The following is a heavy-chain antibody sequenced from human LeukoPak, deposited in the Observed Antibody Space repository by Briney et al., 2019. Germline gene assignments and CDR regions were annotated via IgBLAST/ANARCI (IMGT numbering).Heavy chain of an antibody. Sequence: PSETLSLTCTDSGGSISSSSYYWGWIRQPPGKGLEWIGSIYYSGSTYYNPSLKSRVTISVDTSKNQFSLKLSSVTAADTAVYYCARDPALRWRRAFDIWGQGTMVTVSS. CDR3: ARDPALRWRRAFDI. J-gene: IGHJ3*02. D-gene: IGHD4-23*01. V-gene: IGHV4-39*07. CDR2: IYYSGST. CDR1: GGSISSSSYY.